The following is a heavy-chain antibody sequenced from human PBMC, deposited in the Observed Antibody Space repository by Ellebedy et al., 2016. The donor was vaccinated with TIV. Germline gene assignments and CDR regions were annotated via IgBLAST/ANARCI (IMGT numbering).Heavy chain of an antibody. CDR2: IRSTGDST. Sequence: GGSLRLXXAASGFTFSNYWMTWVRQAPGKGLEWVSGIRSTGDSTWYADSVKGRFTISRDNSKNTLYLQMNSLRAEDTAVYYCAKGVLFRLGAEDWGQGTLVTVSS. J-gene: IGHJ4*02. V-gene: IGHV3-23*01. CDR1: GFTFSNYW. CDR3: AKGVLFRLGAED. D-gene: IGHD3-16*01.